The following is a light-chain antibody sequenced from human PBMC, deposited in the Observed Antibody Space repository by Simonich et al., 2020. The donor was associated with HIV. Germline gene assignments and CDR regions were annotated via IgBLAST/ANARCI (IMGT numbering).Light chain of an antibody. J-gene: IGLJ3*02. CDR2: LEGSGSY. CDR3: ETWDSNSWV. Sequence: QPVLTQSSSASASLGSSVKLTCTLSSGHSSYIIAWHQQQPGKAPRYLMKLEGSGSYNKGSGGPYRFSGSSSGADRYLTISNLQSEDEADYYCETWDSNSWVFGGGTKLTVL. CDR1: SGHSSYI. V-gene: IGLV4-60*03.